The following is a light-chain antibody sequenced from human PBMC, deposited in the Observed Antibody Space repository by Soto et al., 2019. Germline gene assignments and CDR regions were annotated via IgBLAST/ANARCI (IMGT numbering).Light chain of an antibody. J-gene: IGKJ2*01. CDR2: STY. CDR1: QSLSSH. CDR3: QQSYITPYT. Sequence: DIQMTQSPSALSASVGDRVTITCRASQSLSSHLHWYQEKPGKAPKLLIFSTYSLQSGVSSRFSGSGTGTDFTLTISNLQPADSATYYCQQSYITPYTCGQGPNLEIK. V-gene: IGKV1-39*01.